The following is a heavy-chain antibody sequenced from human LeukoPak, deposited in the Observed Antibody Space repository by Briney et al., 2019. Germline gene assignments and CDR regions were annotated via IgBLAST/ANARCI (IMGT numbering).Heavy chain of an antibody. CDR2: IFTDGSTT. CDR1: EFNFFSFG. V-gene: IGHV3-74*01. CDR3: ARELPREVTLDC. D-gene: IGHD2-21*02. J-gene: IGHJ4*01. Sequence: TGGSLRLSCVASEFNFFSFGMQWVRQAPGKGLVWVSRIFTDGSTTSYADSVKGRFTISRDNAKNTLYLQMNSLRAEDTAVYYCARELPREVTLDCWVQGTLVTVSP.